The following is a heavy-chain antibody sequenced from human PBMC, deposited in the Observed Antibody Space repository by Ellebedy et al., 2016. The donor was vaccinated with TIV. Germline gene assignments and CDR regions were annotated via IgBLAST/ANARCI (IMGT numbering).Heavy chain of an antibody. D-gene: IGHD2-8*01. CDR1: GCTFNSYA. CDR3: ARDPENCKNGVCYVGWFDP. J-gene: IGHJ5*02. Sequence: GESLKISCAASGCTFNSYAIHWVRQAPGKGLEWLAVSWYDGSKEFYSDSVKGRFIISRDNSKNTLYLQMNSLRAEDTALYYCARDPENCKNGVCYVGWFDPWGQGTPVTVSS. V-gene: IGHV3-33*08. CDR2: SWYDGSKE.